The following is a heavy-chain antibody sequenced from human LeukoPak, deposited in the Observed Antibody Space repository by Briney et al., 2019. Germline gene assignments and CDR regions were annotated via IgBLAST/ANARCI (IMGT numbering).Heavy chain of an antibody. CDR1: GYTFTGYY. CDR2: INTNTGNP. Sequence: ASVKVSCKASGYTFTGYYMHWVRQAPGQGLEWMGWINTNTGNPTYAQGFTGRFVFSLDTSVSTAYLQISSLKAEDTAVYYCARDPGYYGSGSYSPPTNWFDPWGQGTLVTVSS. J-gene: IGHJ5*02. CDR3: ARDPGYYGSGSYSPPTNWFDP. V-gene: IGHV7-4-1*02. D-gene: IGHD3-10*01.